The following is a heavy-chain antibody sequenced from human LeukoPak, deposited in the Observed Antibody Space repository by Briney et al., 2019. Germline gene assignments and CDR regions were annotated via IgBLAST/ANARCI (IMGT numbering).Heavy chain of an antibody. CDR3: AKALVDYCSSTSCVRDDAFDI. Sequence: GRSLRLSCAASGFTFSSYGLHWVRQAPGKGLEWVAVISYDGSNKYYADSVKGRFTISRDNSKNTLYLQMNSLRAEDTAVYYCAKALVDYCSSTSCVRDDAFDIWGQGTMVTVSS. J-gene: IGHJ3*02. V-gene: IGHV3-30*18. D-gene: IGHD2-2*01. CDR1: GFTFSSYG. CDR2: ISYDGSNK.